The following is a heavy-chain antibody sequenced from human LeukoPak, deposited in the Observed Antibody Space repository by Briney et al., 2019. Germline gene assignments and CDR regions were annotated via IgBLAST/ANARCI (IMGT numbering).Heavy chain of an antibody. J-gene: IGHJ6*03. Sequence: ASVKVSCKASGYVFTDYYIHWVRQAPGQGLEWMGWINPYSGGTNYAQKFRGRVTMTRDTSISTAYVDLSRLTSDDTAVYYCARNGVVYYYGSGSLRDYYYYMDVWGKGTTVTISS. V-gene: IGHV1-2*02. CDR1: GYVFTDYY. CDR3: ARNGVVYYYGSGSLRDYYYYMDV. D-gene: IGHD3-10*01. CDR2: INPYSGGT.